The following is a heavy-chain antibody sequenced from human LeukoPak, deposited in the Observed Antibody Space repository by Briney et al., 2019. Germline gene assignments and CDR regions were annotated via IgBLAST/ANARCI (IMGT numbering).Heavy chain of an antibody. CDR1: LDSTTSNF. Sequence: SETLSLTCTVSLDSTTSNFWSWVRQPPGKGLEWIGEIHRSGSPNYNPSLQSRVTISIDRSRNQIALELSSVTVADTAVYYCAREIFGGYNPGAYGGQGILVTVSS. D-gene: IGHD3-3*01. CDR2: IHRSGSP. J-gene: IGHJ4*02. V-gene: IGHV4-4*02. CDR3: AREIFGGYNPGAY.